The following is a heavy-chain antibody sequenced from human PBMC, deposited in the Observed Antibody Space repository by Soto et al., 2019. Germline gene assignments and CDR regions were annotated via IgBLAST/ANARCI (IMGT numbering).Heavy chain of an antibody. Sequence: EVQLLESGGGLVQPGGSLRLSCAASGFTFSSYAMNWVRQAPGKGLEWVSAISGSGGSTYYADSVKCRFTNSRDNPKNTLYLQMNSLRAEDTAVYYCAKGQSYYDSSCYFFFDYWGQGTMVTVSS. CDR2: ISGSGGST. CDR1: GFTFSSYA. J-gene: IGHJ4*02. D-gene: IGHD3-22*01. V-gene: IGHV3-23*01. CDR3: AKGQSYYDSSCYFFFDY.